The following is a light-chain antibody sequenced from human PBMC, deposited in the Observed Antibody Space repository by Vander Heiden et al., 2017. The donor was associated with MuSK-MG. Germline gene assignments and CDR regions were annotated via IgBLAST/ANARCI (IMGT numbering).Light chain of an antibody. J-gene: IGLJ1*01. CDR1: SSDVGAYNY. CDR3: NSYTSSGTPYV. CDR2: DVT. V-gene: IGLV2-14*03. Sequence: QSALTQPASVSGSPGQSITISCTGTSSDVGAYNYVSWYQQHPGKAPKLMIYDVTKRPSGVSTRFSGSKSGNTASLTISGLQAEDEADYYCNSYTSSGTPYVFGTGTKVTVL.